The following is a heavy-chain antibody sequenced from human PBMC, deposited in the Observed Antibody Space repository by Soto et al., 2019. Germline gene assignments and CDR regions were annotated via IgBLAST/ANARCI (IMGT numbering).Heavy chain of an antibody. CDR1: GFTFDVYA. CDR2: INYNSGSV. V-gene: IGHV3-9*01. J-gene: IGHJ4*02. Sequence: EVQLVESGGGWVQPGRSLRLSCAASGFTFDVYAMHWVRQAPGKGLEWVSGINYNSGSVGYADAVKGRFTISRDNAKNSLHMQMNSLRAEDTAVYYCAKDISLRGWVYLVVEYWGQGTLVTVSP. CDR3: AKDISLRGWVYLVVEY. D-gene: IGHD6-13*01.